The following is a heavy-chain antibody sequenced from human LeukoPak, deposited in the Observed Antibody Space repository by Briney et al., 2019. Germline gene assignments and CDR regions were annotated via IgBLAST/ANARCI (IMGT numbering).Heavy chain of an antibody. Sequence: GGSLRLSCTASGFAFDEHGMSWVRQVPGKGLEWVSGINWSGGSTGYADPLRGRFTISRDNAKNSLYLQMDSLRAEDTALYYCARAPITSPFYFDYGGQGTLVTVSS. CDR1: GFAFDEHG. D-gene: IGHD2-2*01. J-gene: IGHJ4*02. CDR2: INWSGGST. V-gene: IGHV3-20*04. CDR3: ARAPITSPFYFDY.